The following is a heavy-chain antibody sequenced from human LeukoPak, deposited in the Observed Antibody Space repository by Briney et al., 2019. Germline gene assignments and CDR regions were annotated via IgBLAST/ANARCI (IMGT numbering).Heavy chain of an antibody. CDR1: GFTFSSYA. CDR2: ISGSGGST. V-gene: IGHV3-23*01. J-gene: IGHJ3*02. CDR3: ARVMGITGTTGAFDI. D-gene: IGHD1-20*01. Sequence: GGSLRLSCAASGFTFSSYAMSWVRQAPGKGLEWVSAISGSGGSTYYADSVKGRFTISRDNSKNTLYLQMNSLRAEDTAVYYCARVMGITGTTGAFDIWGQGTMVTVSS.